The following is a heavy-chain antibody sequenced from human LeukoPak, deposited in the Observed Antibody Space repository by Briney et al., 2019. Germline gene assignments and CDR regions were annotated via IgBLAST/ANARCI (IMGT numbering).Heavy chain of an antibody. CDR2: IYYSGST. CDR1: GGSISTYY. Sequence: SETLSLTCSVSGGSISTYYWSWIRQPPGKGLEWIGDIYYSGSTNYNPSLKSRVTISVDTSKNQFSLKLSSVTAADTAVYYCARGGTTGAYYYYGVDVWGQGTTVIVSS. V-gene: IGHV4-59*01. D-gene: IGHD4-17*01. J-gene: IGHJ6*02. CDR3: ARGGTTGAYYYYGVDV.